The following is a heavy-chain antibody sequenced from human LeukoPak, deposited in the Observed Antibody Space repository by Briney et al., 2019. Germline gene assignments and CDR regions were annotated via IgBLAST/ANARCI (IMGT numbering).Heavy chain of an antibody. V-gene: IGHV3-53*01. CDR3: ARSHYETSGSPHYFDY. CDR2: IYGDDST. Sequence: PGGSLRLSCPASGFTVSNNYLSWVRQAPGKGLEWVSVIYGDDSTYYTDSVKGRFTISKDSSKNTVYLQMNSLRAEDTAVYYCARSHYETSGSPHYFDYWGQGTLVTVSS. J-gene: IGHJ4*02. CDR1: GFTVSNNY. D-gene: IGHD3-22*01.